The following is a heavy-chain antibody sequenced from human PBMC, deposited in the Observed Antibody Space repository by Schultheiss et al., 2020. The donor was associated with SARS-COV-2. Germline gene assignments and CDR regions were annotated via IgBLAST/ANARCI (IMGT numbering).Heavy chain of an antibody. J-gene: IGHJ3*02. Sequence: GGSLRLSCAASGFTFSSYAMSWVRQAPGKGLEWVSAISGSGGSTYYADSVKGRFTISRDNAKNSLYLQMNSLRAEDTAVYYCVRTYYYDSSGYYEDAFDIWGQGTMVTVSS. V-gene: IGHV3-23*01. CDR1: GFTFSSYA. CDR2: ISGSGGST. D-gene: IGHD3-22*01. CDR3: VRTYYYDSSGYYEDAFDI.